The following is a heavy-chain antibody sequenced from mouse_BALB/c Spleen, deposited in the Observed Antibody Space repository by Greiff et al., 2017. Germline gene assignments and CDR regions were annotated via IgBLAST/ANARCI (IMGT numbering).Heavy chain of an antibody. CDR1: GFTFPDYY. CDR3: ARDYRYDGAMDY. V-gene: IGHV7-3*02. Sequence: EVMLVESGGGLVQPGGSLRLSCATSGFTFPDYYMSWVRQPPGKALEWLGFIRNKANGYTTEYSASVKGRFTISRDNSQSILYLQMNTLRAEDSATYYCARDYRYDGAMDYWGQGTSVTVSS. J-gene: IGHJ4*01. CDR2: IRNKANGYTT. D-gene: IGHD2-14*01.